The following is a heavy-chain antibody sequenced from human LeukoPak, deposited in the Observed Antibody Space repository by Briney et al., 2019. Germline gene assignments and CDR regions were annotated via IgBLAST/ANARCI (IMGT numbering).Heavy chain of an antibody. CDR3: ARAPSEVGGFDY. J-gene: IGHJ4*02. CDR1: GFTFSSYA. Sequence: GGSLRLSCAASGFTFSSYAMHWVRQAPGKGLEWVGVISYDGSNKYYADSVKGRFTISRDNSKNTLYLQMNSLRAEDTAVYYCARAPSEVGGFDYWGQGTLVTVSS. CDR2: ISYDGSNK. D-gene: IGHD3-16*01. V-gene: IGHV3-30-3*01.